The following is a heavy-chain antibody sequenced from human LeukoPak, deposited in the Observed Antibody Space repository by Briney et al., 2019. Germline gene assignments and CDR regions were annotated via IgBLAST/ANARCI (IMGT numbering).Heavy chain of an antibody. Sequence: SQTLSLTCTVSGGSISSGDYYWSWIRQPPGKGLEGIGYIYYSGSTYYNPSLKSRVTISVDTSKNQFSLKLSSVTAADTAVYYCARGAVVVPAAIHWGQGTLVTVSS. J-gene: IGHJ4*02. CDR1: GGSISSGDYY. CDR2: IYYSGST. CDR3: ARGAVVVPAAIH. V-gene: IGHV4-30-4*01. D-gene: IGHD2-2*01.